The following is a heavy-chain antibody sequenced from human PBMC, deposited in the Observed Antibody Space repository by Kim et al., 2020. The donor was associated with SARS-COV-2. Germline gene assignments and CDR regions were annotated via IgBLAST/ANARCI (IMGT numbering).Heavy chain of an antibody. J-gene: IGHJ6*02. V-gene: IGHV3-66*01. D-gene: IGHD1-26*01. CDR3: AGGETSYFYGMGV. Sequence: ADSVKGRVTISRDIFKNTLYLQMNSLRGDDTAVYYCAGGETSYFYGMGVWGQGTTVIVSS.